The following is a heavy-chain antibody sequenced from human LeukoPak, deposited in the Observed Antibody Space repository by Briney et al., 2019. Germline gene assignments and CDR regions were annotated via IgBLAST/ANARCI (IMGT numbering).Heavy chain of an antibody. Sequence: GGSLRLSCAASGFTFSSYGMHWVRQAPGKGLEWVAFIRYDGSNKYYADSVKGRFTISRDNSKNTLYLQMNSLRAEDTAVYYCARDPNGDYIGAFEIWGQGTMVTVSS. CDR2: IRYDGSNK. J-gene: IGHJ3*02. V-gene: IGHV3-30*02. CDR1: GFTFSSYG. D-gene: IGHD4-17*01. CDR3: ARDPNGDYIGAFEI.